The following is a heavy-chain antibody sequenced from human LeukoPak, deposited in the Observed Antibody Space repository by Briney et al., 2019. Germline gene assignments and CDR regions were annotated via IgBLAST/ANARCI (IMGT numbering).Heavy chain of an antibody. CDR1: GGSFSGYY. CDR3: ARTLFYGSGNWRRVFAY. Sequence: PSETLSLTCAVYGGSFSGYYWSWIRQPPGKGLEWIGEINHSGSTNYNPSLKSRVTISVDTSKNQFSLKLSSVTAADTAVYYCARTLFYGSGNWRRVFAYWGQGTLVTVSS. V-gene: IGHV4-34*01. CDR2: INHSGST. D-gene: IGHD3-10*01. J-gene: IGHJ4*02.